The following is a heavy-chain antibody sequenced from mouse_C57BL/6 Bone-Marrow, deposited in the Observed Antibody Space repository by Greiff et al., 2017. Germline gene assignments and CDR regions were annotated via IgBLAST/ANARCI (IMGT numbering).Heavy chain of an antibody. CDR3: ASLDDGLYYIDY. D-gene: IGHD2-3*01. CDR2: IDPSDSET. CDR1: GYTFTSYW. Sequence: QVQLQQPGAVLVRPGSSVKLYCKASGYTFTSYWMHWVKQRPIQGLEWIGNIDPSDSETHYNQKFMDKVTLTVAKSSSTAYMQLCSLTSEDSAVYFCASLDDGLYYIDYWCKGTTLTVAS. V-gene: IGHV1-52*01. J-gene: IGHJ2*01.